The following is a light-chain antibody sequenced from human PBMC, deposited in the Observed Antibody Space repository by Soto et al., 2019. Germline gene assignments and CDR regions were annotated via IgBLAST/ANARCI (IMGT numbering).Light chain of an antibody. J-gene: IGKJ4*01. Sequence: LVLTQSPALLSVSPAERATLSCMAQQSVSSHLAWYQQNPGQAPRLLIYGASTRATGIPGRFSGSGSSTEFTLTISSLQSEDFAVYYCQQYHDWPLTFGGGTKVDIK. CDR1: QSVSSH. CDR3: QQYHDWPLT. V-gene: IGKV3-15*01. CDR2: GAS.